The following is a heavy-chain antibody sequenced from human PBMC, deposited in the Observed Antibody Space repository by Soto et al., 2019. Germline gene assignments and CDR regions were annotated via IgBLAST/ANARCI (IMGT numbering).Heavy chain of an antibody. J-gene: IGHJ6*02. Sequence: QVQLVQSGAEVKKPGASVKVSCKASGYTFTSYDINWVRQATGQGLEWMGWMNPNSGNTGYAQKYQGRDTMTRNTATITDYRERRSRTSERRPVYYSAKFRSDSYYYGVDVWGQGTEVTVAS. CDR1: GYTFTSYD. CDR2: MNPNSGNT. V-gene: IGHV1-8*01. CDR3: AKFRSDSYYYGVDV. D-gene: IGHD3-3*01.